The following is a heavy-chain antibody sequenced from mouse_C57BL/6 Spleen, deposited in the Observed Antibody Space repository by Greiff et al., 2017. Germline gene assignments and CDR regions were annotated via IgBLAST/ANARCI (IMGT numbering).Heavy chain of an antibody. Sequence: VQVVESGAELVKPGASVKLSCKASGYTFTEYTIHWVKQRSGQGLEWIGWFYPGSGSIKYNEKFKDKATLTADKSSSTVYMELSRLTSEDSAVYFCARREEGASEGLRAMDYWGQGTSVTVSS. CDR2: FYPGSGSI. D-gene: IGHD2-2*01. CDR1: GYTFTEYT. CDR3: ARREEGASEGLRAMDY. J-gene: IGHJ4*01. V-gene: IGHV1-62-2*01.